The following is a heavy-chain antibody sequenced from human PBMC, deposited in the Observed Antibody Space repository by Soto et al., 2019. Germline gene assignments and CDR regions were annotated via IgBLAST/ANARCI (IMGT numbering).Heavy chain of an antibody. CDR3: VKEWSDARPREKCGLVDY. Sequence: EVQLLKSGGGLAQPGGSLRLSCAASGFTFSSYAMTWVRQAPGKGLEWVSTISSSGGSTYYADSVEGRFTISRDNSKNTLYLQMNSLRAEDTAVYYCVKEWSDARPREKCGLVDYWGQGTLVTVSS. D-gene: IGHD2-8*01. J-gene: IGHJ4*02. CDR2: ISSSGGST. V-gene: IGHV3-23*01. CDR1: GFTFSSYA.